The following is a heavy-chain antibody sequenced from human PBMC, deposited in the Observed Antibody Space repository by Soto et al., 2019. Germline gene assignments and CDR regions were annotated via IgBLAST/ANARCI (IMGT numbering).Heavy chain of an antibody. Sequence: QVQLQESGPGLVKPSETLSLTCTVPGGSISSYYWCWIRQPPGKGLEWIGYIYYSGSTNNNPSLKSRVTISVDTSKNQFSLKLSSVTAADTAVYYCARVGAAGFDYWGQGTLVTVSS. D-gene: IGHD6-13*01. V-gene: IGHV4-59*01. CDR1: GGSISSYY. CDR3: ARVGAAGFDY. CDR2: IYYSGST. J-gene: IGHJ4*02.